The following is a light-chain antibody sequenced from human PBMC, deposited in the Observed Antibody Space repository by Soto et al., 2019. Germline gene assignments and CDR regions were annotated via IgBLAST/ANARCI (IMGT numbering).Light chain of an antibody. J-gene: IGKJ3*01. CDR2: AAS. CDR3: QMYSSVPV. Sequence: DIQMTQSPSSLSASVGDRVTITCRASQGISNYVAWYQQKPGKPPKLLIYAASTLQSGVPSRFSGSGSGTDFTLTINSLQPVDVATYSCQMYSSVPVFGPGTKVDIK. CDR1: QGISNY. V-gene: IGKV1-27*01.